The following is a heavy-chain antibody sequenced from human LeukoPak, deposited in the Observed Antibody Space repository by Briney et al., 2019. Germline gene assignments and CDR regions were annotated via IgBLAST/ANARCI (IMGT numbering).Heavy chain of an antibody. V-gene: IGHV3-30-3*01. D-gene: IGHD2-2*01. Sequence: GGSLRLSCAASGFTFSSYAMHWVRQAPGKGLEWVAVISYDGSNKYYADSVKGRFTISRDNSKNTLYLQMNSLRAEDTAVYYCASIGPSGSTSCAWGCSAFDIWGQGTMVTVSS. CDR3: ASIGPSGSTSCAWGCSAFDI. J-gene: IGHJ3*02. CDR1: GFTFSSYA. CDR2: ISYDGSNK.